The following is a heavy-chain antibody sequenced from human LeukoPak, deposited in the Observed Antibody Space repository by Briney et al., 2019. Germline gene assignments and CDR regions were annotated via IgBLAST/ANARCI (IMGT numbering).Heavy chain of an antibody. J-gene: IGHJ4*02. CDR3: ARDPSSIAARLDY. V-gene: IGHV3-30-3*01. CDR2: ISYDGSNK. D-gene: IGHD6-6*01. CDR1: GFTFSSYA. Sequence: QPGRSLRLSCAASGFTFSSYAMHWVRQAPGKGLEWVAVISYDGSNKYYADPVKGRFTISRDNSKNTLYLQMNSLRAEDTAVYYCARDPSSIAARLDYWGQGTLVTVSS.